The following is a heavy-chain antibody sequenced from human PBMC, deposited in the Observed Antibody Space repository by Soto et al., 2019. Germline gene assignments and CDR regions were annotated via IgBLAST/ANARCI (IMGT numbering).Heavy chain of an antibody. Sequence: ETLSLSCEVSGFTFSMYSMSWVRQSPGKGLEWVAKIPQDAIDGHYADSVKGRFTISRDNGKNSLYLQLNNLRAEDTAVYYCARDHLILPAHDFFYGSDVWGRGATVTVSS. J-gene: IGHJ6*02. V-gene: IGHV3-7*03. CDR1: GFTFSMYS. CDR3: ARDHLILPAHDFFYGSDV. D-gene: IGHD2-15*01. CDR2: IPQDAIDG.